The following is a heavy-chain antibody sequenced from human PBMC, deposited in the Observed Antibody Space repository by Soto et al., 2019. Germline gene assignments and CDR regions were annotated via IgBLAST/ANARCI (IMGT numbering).Heavy chain of an antibody. Sequence: PGGSLRLSCAASGLTFSNYGMNWVRQAPGKGLAWVSYISSSASTKQYADFVKGRFTISRDNAKNSLFLQMNSLRDEDTGVYYCTRGGAARPDYWGQGALVTVSS. D-gene: IGHD6-6*01. CDR1: GLTFSNYG. CDR2: ISSSASTK. J-gene: IGHJ4*02. CDR3: TRGGAARPDY. V-gene: IGHV3-48*02.